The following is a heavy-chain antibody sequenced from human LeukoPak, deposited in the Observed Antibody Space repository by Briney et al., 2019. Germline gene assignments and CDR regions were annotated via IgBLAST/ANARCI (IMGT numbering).Heavy chain of an antibody. Sequence: GGSLRLSCAASGFTFSSYGMHWVRQAPGKGLEWVAVISYDGSNKYYADSVKGRFTISRDNSKNTLYLQMNSLRAEDTAVYYCAKVPQFWSGYYTGPSIGWFDPWGQGTLVTVSS. V-gene: IGHV3-30*18. CDR2: ISYDGSNK. J-gene: IGHJ5*02. D-gene: IGHD3-3*02. CDR1: GFTFSSYG. CDR3: AKVPQFWSGYYTGPSIGWFDP.